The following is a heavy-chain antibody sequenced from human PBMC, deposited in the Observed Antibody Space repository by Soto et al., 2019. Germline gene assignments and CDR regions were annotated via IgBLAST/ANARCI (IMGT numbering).Heavy chain of an antibody. CDR3: AKDRSSSWTFDY. D-gene: IGHD6-6*01. J-gene: IGHJ4*02. Sequence: PGGSLRLSCAASGFTFSSSVMHWVRQAPGKGLEWVALISYDGSDKYYADSVKGRFTISRDNSKNTLYLQMNSLRAEDTAVYYCAKDRSSSWTFDYWGQGTLVTVSS. V-gene: IGHV3-30*18. CDR1: GFTFSSSV. CDR2: ISYDGSDK.